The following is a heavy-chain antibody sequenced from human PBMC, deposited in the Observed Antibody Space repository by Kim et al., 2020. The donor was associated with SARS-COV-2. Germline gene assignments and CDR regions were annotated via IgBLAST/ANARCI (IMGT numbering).Heavy chain of an antibody. V-gene: IGHV4-61*08. CDR2: MSYSGRT. CDR1: GGSVSNDDYA. Sequence: SETLSLTCTVSGGSVSNDDYAWSWIRQPPGKGLEWVGYMSYSGRTNYNPSLKSRITVSLDTSKNQFSLKLSSVTAADTAVYYCARDFWGSLDYWGLGTL. J-gene: IGHJ4*02. D-gene: IGHD3-16*01. CDR3: ARDFWGSLDY.